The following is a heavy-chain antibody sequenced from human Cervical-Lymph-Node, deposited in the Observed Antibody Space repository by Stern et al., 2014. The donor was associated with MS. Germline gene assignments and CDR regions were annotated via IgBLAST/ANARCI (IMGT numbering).Heavy chain of an antibody. CDR1: GL. V-gene: IGHV3-9*01. J-gene: IGHJ4*02. CDR2: ISWNSVAI. Sequence: EVQLLESGGGLVQSGRSLRLSCAASGLVRQAPGKGLEWVSGISWNSVAIAYADSVKGRFTISRDNARNSLYLQLDSLRPEDTALYYCAKDSTATTSYFDSWGQGTLVTVSS. CDR3: AKDSTATTSYFDS. D-gene: IGHD4-17*01.